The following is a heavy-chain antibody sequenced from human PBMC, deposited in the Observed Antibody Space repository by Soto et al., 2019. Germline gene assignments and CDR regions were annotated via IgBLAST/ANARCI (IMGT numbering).Heavy chain of an antibody. D-gene: IGHD3-10*01. CDR3: ARAAAGGSGASSFDY. J-gene: IGHJ4*02. V-gene: IGHV1-69*12. CDR2: IIPIFGTA. CDR1: GGTFSSYA. Sequence: QVQLVQSGAEVKKPGSSVKVSCKASGGTFSSYAISWVRQAPGQGLEWMGGIIPIFGTANYAQKFQGRVTTXXAXSMXTAYMELSSLRSEDTAVYYGARAAAGGSGASSFDYWGQGTLVTVSS.